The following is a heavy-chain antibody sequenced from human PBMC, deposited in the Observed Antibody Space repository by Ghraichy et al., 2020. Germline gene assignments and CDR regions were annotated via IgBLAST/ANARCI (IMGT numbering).Heavy chain of an antibody. CDR2: ISYDGSNK. D-gene: IGHD6-13*01. V-gene: IGHV3-30*18. CDR1: GFTFSSYG. Sequence: GGSLRLSCAASGFTFSSYGMHWVRQAPGKGLEWVAVISYDGSNKYYADSVKGRFTISRDNSKNTLYLQMNSLRAEDTAVYYCAKDQEGGPQQPEDWGQGTLVTVSS. J-gene: IGHJ4*02. CDR3: AKDQEGGPQQPED.